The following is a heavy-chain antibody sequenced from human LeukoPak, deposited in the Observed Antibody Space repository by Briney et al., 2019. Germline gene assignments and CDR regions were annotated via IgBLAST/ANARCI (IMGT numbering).Heavy chain of an antibody. J-gene: IGHJ4*02. CDR3: AMDPVPFDSTGYYFFM. D-gene: IGHD3-22*01. CDR1: VFTFRDYA. CDR2: IISKGNGGTT. V-gene: IGHV3-49*04. Sequence: GSLRLSCAAFVFTFRDYAVNWVRQPPGKGRECVGLIISKGNGGTTQYAPCVKGRFSISRDDYKSIAYLKLNSVKREDRGVYYCAMDPVPFDSTGYYFFMWGQGTVVSVSS.